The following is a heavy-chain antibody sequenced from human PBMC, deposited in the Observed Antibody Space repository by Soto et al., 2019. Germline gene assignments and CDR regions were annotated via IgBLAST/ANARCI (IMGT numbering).Heavy chain of an antibody. J-gene: IGHJ3*02. CDR3: ARGALNSSLSDDGFDI. D-gene: IGHD3-22*01. CDR2: IIPIFGTA. CDR1: VWANSSYV. V-gene: IGHV1-69*15. Sequence: XLLKVSRKTSVWANSSYVIGCLRQATGQGLEWMGRIIPIFGTANDAQKFQGRVTITADEATSTAYMELSSLRSEDAPVYYCARGALNSSLSDDGFDISGQGTMVTVSS.